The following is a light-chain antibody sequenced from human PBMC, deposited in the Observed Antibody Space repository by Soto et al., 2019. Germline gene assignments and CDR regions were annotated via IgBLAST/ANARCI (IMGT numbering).Light chain of an antibody. V-gene: IGLV1-47*02. CDR1: SSNIGAGYD. J-gene: IGLJ2*01. CDR3: ATWDDSLSVVV. Sequence: QSVLTQPPSVSGAPGQRVTISCTGSSSNIGAGYDVYWYQQLPGTAPRLVIATNDQRPSGVPDRFSGSKSGTSASLAISGLRSEDEADFYCATWDDSLSVVVFGGGTKVTVL. CDR2: TND.